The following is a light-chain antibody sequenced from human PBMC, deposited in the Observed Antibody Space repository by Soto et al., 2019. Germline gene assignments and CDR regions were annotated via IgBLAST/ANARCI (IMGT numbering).Light chain of an antibody. V-gene: IGLV2-14*01. Sequence: QSALTQPASVSGSPGQSITISCTGTSSDVGGYNYVSWYQQHPGKAPKLMIYEDSNRPSGVSNRFSGSKSGNTASLTITGRQAEDEADYYCSSYTSSSTLVVFGGGTKLTVL. CDR3: SSYTSSSTLVV. CDR2: EDS. CDR1: SSDVGGYNY. J-gene: IGLJ2*01.